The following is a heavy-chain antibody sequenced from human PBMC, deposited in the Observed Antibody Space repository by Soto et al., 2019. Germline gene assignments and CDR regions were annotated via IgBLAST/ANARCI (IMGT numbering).Heavy chain of an antibody. D-gene: IGHD2-2*01. CDR3: ARDYCSSTSCYRTGFDY. Sequence: QVQLQESGPGLVKPSQTLSLTCTVSGGSISSGGYYWSWIRQHPGKGLEWIGYIYYSGSTYYNPLLKSRVTISVNTSRNQXSLKLSSVTAADTAVYYCARDYCSSTSCYRTGFDYWGQGTLVTVSS. V-gene: IGHV4-31*03. J-gene: IGHJ4*02. CDR2: IYYSGST. CDR1: GGSISSGGYY.